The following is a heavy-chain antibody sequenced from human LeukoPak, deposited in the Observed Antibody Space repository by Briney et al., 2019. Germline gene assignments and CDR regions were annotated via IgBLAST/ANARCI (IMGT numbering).Heavy chain of an antibody. CDR3: AREGYYSGMDV. Sequence: TFSSYSMNYISYADPVKGRFTIPRDNAKNSLYLQMNSLRAEDTAVYYCAREGYYSGMDVWGQGTTVTVSS. J-gene: IGHJ6*02. CDR2: SSYSMNYI. V-gene: IGHV3-21*01.